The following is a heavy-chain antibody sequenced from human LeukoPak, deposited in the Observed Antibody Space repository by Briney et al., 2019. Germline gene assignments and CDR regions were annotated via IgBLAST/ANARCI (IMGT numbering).Heavy chain of an antibody. V-gene: IGHV4-39*01. D-gene: IGHD3-10*01. Sequence: SETLSLTCAVYGGPFSGYYWGWIRQPPGKGLEWIGSIYYSGSTYYNPSLKSRVTISVDTSKNQFSLKLSSVTAADTAVYYCARHADSGLWFGELLHLDYWGQGTLVTVSS. CDR2: IYYSGST. CDR3: ARHADSGLWFGELLHLDY. CDR1: GGPFSGYY. J-gene: IGHJ4*02.